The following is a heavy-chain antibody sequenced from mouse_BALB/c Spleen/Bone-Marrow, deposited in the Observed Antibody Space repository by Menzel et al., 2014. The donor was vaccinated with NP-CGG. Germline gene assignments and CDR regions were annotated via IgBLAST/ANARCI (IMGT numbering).Heavy chain of an antibody. CDR3: TREGDSPFAY. Sequence: LMESGAELVKPGASVKLSCKASGYTFTSYYMYWVKQRPGQGLEWIGEINPSNGGTNFNEKFKSKATLTVDKSSSTTYMQLSGLTSEDSAVSYCTREGDSPFAYWGQGTLVTVSA. CDR1: GYTFTSYY. D-gene: IGHD2-13*01. V-gene: IGHV1S81*02. J-gene: IGHJ3*01. CDR2: INPSNGGT.